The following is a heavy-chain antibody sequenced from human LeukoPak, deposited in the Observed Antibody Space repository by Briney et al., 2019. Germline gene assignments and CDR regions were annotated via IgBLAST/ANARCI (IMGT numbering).Heavy chain of an antibody. CDR3: VRNRYSGYDYGTYYFDY. CDR1: GYTFTSYG. V-gene: IGHV1-18*01. CDR2: ISAYNGNT. D-gene: IGHD5-12*01. Sequence: ASEKVSCKASGYTFTSYGISWVRHGPGQGLEWMGWISAYNGNTNYAQKLQGRVTMTTGTSTNTAYMELRSLRCDDTAVYYCVRNRYSGYDYGTYYFDYWGQGTLVTVSS. J-gene: IGHJ4*02.